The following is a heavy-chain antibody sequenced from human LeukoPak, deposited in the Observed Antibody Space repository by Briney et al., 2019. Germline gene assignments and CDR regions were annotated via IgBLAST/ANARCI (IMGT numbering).Heavy chain of an antibody. CDR3: ARNGNYYYYYMDV. V-gene: IGHV4-39*01. CDR1: GGSISSSSYY. Sequence: SETLSLTCTVSGGSISSSSYYWGWIRQPPGKGLEWIGSVYYSGSTYYNPSLKSRVTISVDTSKNQFSLKLSSVTAADTAVYYCARNGNYYYYYMDVWGKGTTVTISS. CDR2: VYYSGST. D-gene: IGHD4-17*01. J-gene: IGHJ6*03.